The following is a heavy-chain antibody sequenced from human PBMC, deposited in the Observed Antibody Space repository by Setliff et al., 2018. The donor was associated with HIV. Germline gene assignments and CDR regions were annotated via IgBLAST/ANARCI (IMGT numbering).Heavy chain of an antibody. J-gene: IGHJ4*02. CDR3: ARDYFPHSRRNFGSGDYFHF. Sequence: ASVKVSCKASGYSFTRYDINWVRQATGQGLEWMAWMNPNSGNKGYAQRFQGRVTMTRNTSISTAYMELSSLRSEDTAVYHCARDYFPHSRRNFGSGDYFHFWGQGSQVTVSS. D-gene: IGHD3-10*01. CDR1: GYSFTRYD. V-gene: IGHV1-8*01. CDR2: MNPNSGNK.